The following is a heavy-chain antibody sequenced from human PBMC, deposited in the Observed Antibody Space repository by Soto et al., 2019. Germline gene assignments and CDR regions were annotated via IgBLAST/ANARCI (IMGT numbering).Heavy chain of an antibody. CDR3: AGDGSYSGGGYSCYYYGMDV. D-gene: IGHD6-19*01. Sequence: QVQLVQSGAEVKKPGASVKVSCKASGYTFTSYGISWVRQAPGQGLEWMGWISAYNSNTNYAQKLQGRVTMTTDTSTSTAYMELRSLRSADTAVYYCAGDGSYSGGGYSCYYYGMDVWGQGTTGTFSS. V-gene: IGHV1-18*01. J-gene: IGHJ6*02. CDR1: GYTFTSYG. CDR2: ISAYNSNT.